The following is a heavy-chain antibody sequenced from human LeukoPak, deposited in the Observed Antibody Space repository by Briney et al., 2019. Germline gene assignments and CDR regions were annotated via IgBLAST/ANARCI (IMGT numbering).Heavy chain of an antibody. J-gene: IGHJ4*02. CDR1: GFPFSSYS. CDR2: ISGSGNYV. V-gene: IGHV3-21*01. Sequence: GGSLRLSCAASGFPFSSYSMNGVRQAPGEGLEWVSSISGSGNYVYWADSVKGRFTISRDNAKNSLDLQMNSLRAEDTAVYYCARGTREDATMVDYWGQGTLVTVSS. D-gene: IGHD4/OR15-4a*01. CDR3: ARGTREDATMVDY.